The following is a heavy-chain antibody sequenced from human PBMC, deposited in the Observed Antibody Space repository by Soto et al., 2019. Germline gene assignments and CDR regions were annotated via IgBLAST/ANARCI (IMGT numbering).Heavy chain of an antibody. CDR2: ISAYNGNT. J-gene: IGHJ4*02. CDR3: ARYYYDSSGYPDY. V-gene: IGHV1-18*01. Sequence: WXSAKVYFKASCYTFTSYGISWVREAPGQGLEWMGWISAYNGNTNYAQKLQGRVTMTTDTSTSTAYMELRSLRSDDTAVYYCARYYYDSSGYPDYWGQGTLVTVSS. CDR1: CYTFTSYG. D-gene: IGHD3-22*01.